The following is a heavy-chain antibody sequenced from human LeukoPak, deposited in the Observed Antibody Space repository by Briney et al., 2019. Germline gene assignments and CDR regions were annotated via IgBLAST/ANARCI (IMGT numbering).Heavy chain of an antibody. CDR1: GYSFTNYD. Sequence: ASVKVSCKTSGYSFTNYDISWVRQAPGQGLEWMGWMNPNSGNTGYAQKFQGRVTMTRNTSISTAYMELSSLRSEDTAVYYCARGPVEMATIPYDYWGQGTLVTVSS. CDR3: ARGPVEMATIPYDY. D-gene: IGHD5-24*01. V-gene: IGHV1-8*02. J-gene: IGHJ4*02. CDR2: MNPNSGNT.